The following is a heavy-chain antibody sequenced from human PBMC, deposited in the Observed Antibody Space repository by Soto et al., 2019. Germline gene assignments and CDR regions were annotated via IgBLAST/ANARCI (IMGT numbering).Heavy chain of an antibody. CDR3: ARDLSPYGDYESYSYGMDL. Sequence: QVQLVESGGGVVQPGRSLRLSCAASGFTFSSYGMHWVRQAPGKGLEWVAVISYDGSNNYYADSVKGRFTISRDNSKNTLYLEMNSLRAEDTAVYYCARDLSPYGDYESYSYGMDLWGQGTTVTVSS. J-gene: IGHJ6*02. V-gene: IGHV3-30*03. D-gene: IGHD4-17*01. CDR1: GFTFSSYG. CDR2: ISYDGSNN.